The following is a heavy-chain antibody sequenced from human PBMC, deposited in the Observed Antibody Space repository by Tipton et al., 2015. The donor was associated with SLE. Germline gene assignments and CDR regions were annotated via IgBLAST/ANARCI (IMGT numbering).Heavy chain of an antibody. CDR1: GGSISSYY. V-gene: IGHV4-59*01. J-gene: IGHJ4*02. CDR3: ARESSWDPLFDY. CDR2: IYYSGGT. Sequence: TLSLTCTVSGGSISSYYWSWIRQPPGKGLEWIGYIYYSGGTNYNPSLKSRVTISVDTSKNQFSLKLSSVTAADTAVYYCARESSWDPLFDYWGQGTLVTVSS. D-gene: IGHD6-13*01.